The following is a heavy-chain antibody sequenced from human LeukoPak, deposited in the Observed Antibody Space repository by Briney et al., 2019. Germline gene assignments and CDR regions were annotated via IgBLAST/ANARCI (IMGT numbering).Heavy chain of an antibody. Sequence: PGGSLRLSCAASGFIFSDHYMDWVRQAPGKGLEWVGRIRNKAKSYTTEYAASVKGGFTISRDDSKNSLYLQMNSLKTDDTAVYYCARGGTVTTGDFDYWGQGTLVTASS. CDR1: GFIFSDHY. V-gene: IGHV3-72*01. CDR2: IRNKAKSYTT. D-gene: IGHD4-17*01. CDR3: ARGGTVTTGDFDY. J-gene: IGHJ4*02.